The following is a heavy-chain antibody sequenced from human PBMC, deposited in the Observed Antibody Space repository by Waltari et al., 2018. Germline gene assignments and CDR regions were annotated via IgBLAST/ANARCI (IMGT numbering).Heavy chain of an antibody. Sequence: QVQLVQSGAEVKKPGSSVKVSCKASGGTFSSYTISWVRQAPGQGLEWMGRIIPILGIANYAQKFQGRVTITADKSTSTAYMELSSLRSEDTAVYYCAGPGYSSGWLGDGMDVWGQGTTVTVSS. CDR2: IIPILGIA. D-gene: IGHD6-19*01. CDR1: GGTFSSYT. CDR3: AGPGYSSGWLGDGMDV. V-gene: IGHV1-69*02. J-gene: IGHJ6*02.